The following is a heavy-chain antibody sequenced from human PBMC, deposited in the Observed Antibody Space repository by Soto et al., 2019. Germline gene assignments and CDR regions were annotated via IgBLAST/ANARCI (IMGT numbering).Heavy chain of an antibody. J-gene: IGHJ4*02. Sequence: SETLSLTCTVSGGSISSGDYYWSWIRQPPGKGLEWIGYIYYSGSTYYNPSLKSRVTISVDTSKNQFSLKLSSVTAADTAVYYCAGHDYGDWDFDYWGQGTLVTVSS. CDR2: IYYSGST. CDR1: GGSISSGDYY. D-gene: IGHD4-17*01. CDR3: AGHDYGDWDFDY. V-gene: IGHV4-30-4*01.